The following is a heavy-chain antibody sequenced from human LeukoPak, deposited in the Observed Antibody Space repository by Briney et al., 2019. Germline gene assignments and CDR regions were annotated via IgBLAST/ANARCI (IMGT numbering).Heavy chain of an antibody. V-gene: IGHV3-30*02. CDR1: GFTFSSYG. D-gene: IGHD5-24*01. J-gene: IGHJ4*02. CDR2: IRYDGNSE. Sequence: GGSLRLSCAAFGFTFSSYGMRWVRQAPGKGLEWVAFIRYDGNSEFYVDSVKGRFTISRDNSKNTLYLQMNSLGAEDTAVYYCAKGGDGYNYGSYFDYWGQGTLVTVSS. CDR3: AKGGDGYNYGSYFDY.